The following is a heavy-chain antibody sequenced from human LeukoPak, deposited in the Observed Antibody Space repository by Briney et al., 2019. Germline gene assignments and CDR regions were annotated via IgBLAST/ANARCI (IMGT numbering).Heavy chain of an antibody. V-gene: IGHV4-39*01. CDR3: ARHGAGVHGPVDY. Sequence: SETLSLTCIVSGGSISSSSYYWGWIRQTPGKGLEWIASIYKSESYYYIPSLKSRVTIFVDTSKNQLYLNLNSVTAADTAVYYCARHGAGVHGPVDYWGQGALVTVSS. J-gene: IGHJ4*02. CDR2: IYKSESY. D-gene: IGHD6-19*01. CDR1: GGSISSSSYY.